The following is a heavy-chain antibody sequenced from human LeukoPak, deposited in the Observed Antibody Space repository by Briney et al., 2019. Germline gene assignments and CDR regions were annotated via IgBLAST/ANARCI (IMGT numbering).Heavy chain of an antibody. J-gene: IGHJ6*04. CDR1: GYTFTSYY. V-gene: IGHV1-46*01. CDR3: ARDLNWNVRDYYYGMDV. Sequence: ASVKVSCKASGYTFTSYYMHWVRQAPGQGLEWMGIINPSGGSTSYAQKFQGRVTMTRDTSTSTVYMELSSLRSEDTAVYYCARDLNWNVRDYYYGMDVWGKRTTVTVSS. CDR2: INPSGGST. D-gene: IGHD1-1*01.